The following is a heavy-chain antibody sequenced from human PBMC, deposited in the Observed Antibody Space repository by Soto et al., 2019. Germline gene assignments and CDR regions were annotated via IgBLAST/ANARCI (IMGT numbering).Heavy chain of an antibody. D-gene: IGHD3-16*01. CDR2: IYYSGST. V-gene: IGHV4-59*08. CDR3: ARLWGGSVDY. Sequence: QVQLQESGPGLVKPSETLSLTCTVSGGSISSYYWSWIRQPPGKGLEWIGYIYYSGSTNYNPSFMVQGSISAGTATNQFALMLSSLTAADTAAYYCARLWGGSVDYWGQGTLVTVSS. J-gene: IGHJ4*02. CDR1: GGSISSYY.